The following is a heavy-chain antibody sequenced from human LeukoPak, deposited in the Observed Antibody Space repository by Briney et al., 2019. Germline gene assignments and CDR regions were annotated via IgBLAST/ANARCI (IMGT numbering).Heavy chain of an antibody. CDR1: GGSFSGYY. Sequence: SETLSLTCAVYGGSFSGYYWSWIRQPPGKGLEWIGEINHSGSTKDNPSLKSRVSISVDTSKNQFYLQLSSVTAAETAGCYCARTSLYLDCLSGAFDIGWQGTVVTVSS. D-gene: IGHD3-9*01. J-gene: IGHJ3*02. V-gene: IGHV4-34*01. CDR3: ARTSLYLDCLSGAFDI. CDR2: INHSGST.